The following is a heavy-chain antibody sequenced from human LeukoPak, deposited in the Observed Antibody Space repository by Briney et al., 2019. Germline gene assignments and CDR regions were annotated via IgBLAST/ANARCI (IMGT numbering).Heavy chain of an antibody. Sequence: RASVKVSCKASGYTFTGYYMHWVRQAPGQGLEWMGWINPNGGGTNYAQKFQGRVTMTRDTSISTAYMELSRLRSDDAAVYYCARASIAARLVDYWGQGTLVTVSS. D-gene: IGHD6-6*01. J-gene: IGHJ4*02. CDR3: ARASIAARLVDY. V-gene: IGHV1-2*02. CDR1: GYTFTGYY. CDR2: INPNGGGT.